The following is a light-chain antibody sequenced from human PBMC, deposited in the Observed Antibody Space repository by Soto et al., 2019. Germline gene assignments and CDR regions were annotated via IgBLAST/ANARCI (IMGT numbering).Light chain of an antibody. CDR1: RTIDNY. J-gene: IGKJ5*01. CDR2: ATS. CDR3: QQSYNTPIT. V-gene: IGKV1-39*01. Sequence: IQMTQSPSSLSASLGDMVTITCRASRTIDNYLNWYQQKPGRAPELLVYATSSLQSGVPSRFTGGGSGTHFTLTISGLQPEDFATYFCQQSYNTPITFGQGTRLEI.